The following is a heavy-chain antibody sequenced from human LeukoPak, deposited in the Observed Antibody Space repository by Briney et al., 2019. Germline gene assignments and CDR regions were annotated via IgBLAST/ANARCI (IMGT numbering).Heavy chain of an antibody. D-gene: IGHD3-22*01. J-gene: IGHJ4*02. CDR1: GGSISTYY. Sequence: SETLSLTCTVSGGSISTYYWTWIRQPAGKGLESIGRIYSSGGTIYNPSLKSRVTISVDTSKNQFSLKLSSVSAADTAVYYCARGRSSYYDSSGSYSRRTLYYFDYWGQGTLVTVSS. V-gene: IGHV4-4*07. CDR2: IYSSGGT. CDR3: ARGRSSYYDSSGSYSRRTLYYFDY.